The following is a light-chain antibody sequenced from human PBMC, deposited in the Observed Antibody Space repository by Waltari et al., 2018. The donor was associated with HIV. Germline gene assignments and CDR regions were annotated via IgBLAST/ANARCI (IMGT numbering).Light chain of an antibody. Sequence: VTISCSGSSSNIGSNYVYWYQQLPGTAPKLLIYRNNQRPSGVPDRFPGSKSGTSASLAISGLRSEDEADYYCATWDDSLSVVVFGGGTKLTVL. CDR1: SSNIGSNY. CDR2: RNN. CDR3: ATWDDSLSVVV. J-gene: IGLJ2*01. V-gene: IGLV1-47*01.